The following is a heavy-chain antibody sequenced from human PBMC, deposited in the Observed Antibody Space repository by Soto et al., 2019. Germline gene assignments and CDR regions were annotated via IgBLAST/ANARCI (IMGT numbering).Heavy chain of an antibody. V-gene: IGHV4-30-2*01. D-gene: IGHD5-18*01. CDR1: GGSISSGGYS. CDR3: AVVSYGPTGWFDP. Sequence: QLQLQESGSGLVKPSQTLSLTCAVSGGSISSGGYSWGWIRQPPGKGLEWIGYIYHSGSTCYNPSLKTRVTSSADRSKNQPSRKLSSVTAADTAVYYCAVVSYGPTGWFDPWGQGTLVTVSS. CDR2: IYHSGST. J-gene: IGHJ5*02.